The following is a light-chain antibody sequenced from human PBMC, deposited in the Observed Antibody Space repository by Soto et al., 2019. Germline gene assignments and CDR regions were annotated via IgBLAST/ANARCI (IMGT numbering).Light chain of an antibody. CDR3: QQCYSTPYT. Sequence: DIQMTQSPSSLSASVGDRVTITCRASQSISSNLNWYQQKPGQAPKLLIYAASSLQSGVPSRFSGSGSGTDFTLTISSLQSEDFAAYYCQQCYSTPYTFGQGTKLEIK. J-gene: IGKJ2*01. CDR2: AAS. V-gene: IGKV1-39*01. CDR1: QSISSN.